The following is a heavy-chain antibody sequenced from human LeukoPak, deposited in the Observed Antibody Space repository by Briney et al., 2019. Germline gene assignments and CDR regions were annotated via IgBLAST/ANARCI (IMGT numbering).Heavy chain of an antibody. CDR1: GFTFSSYA. Sequence: PGGSLRLSCAASGFTFSSYAMSWVRQAPGKGLEWVSAISGCGGSTYYADSVKGRFTISRDNSKNTLYLQMNSLRAEDTAVYYCASGGIAVAGTAWSAYYFDYWGQGTLVTVSS. CDR3: ASGGIAVAGTAWSAYYFDY. V-gene: IGHV3-23*01. CDR2: ISGCGGST. J-gene: IGHJ4*02. D-gene: IGHD6-19*01.